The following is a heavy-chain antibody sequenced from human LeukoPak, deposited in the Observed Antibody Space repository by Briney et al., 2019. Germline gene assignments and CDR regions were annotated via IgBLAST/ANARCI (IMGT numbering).Heavy chain of an antibody. CDR2: ISAYNGNT. CDR3: ARGSIVGATSSHYYYGMDV. CDR1: GYTFSSYG. V-gene: IGHV1-18*01. Sequence: ASVKVSCKASGYTFSSYGISWVRQAPGQGLEWMGWISAYNGNTNYAQKLQGRVTMTTDTSTSTAYMELSSLRSEDTAVYYCARGSIVGATSSHYYYGMDVWGQGTTVTVSS. J-gene: IGHJ6*02. D-gene: IGHD1-26*01.